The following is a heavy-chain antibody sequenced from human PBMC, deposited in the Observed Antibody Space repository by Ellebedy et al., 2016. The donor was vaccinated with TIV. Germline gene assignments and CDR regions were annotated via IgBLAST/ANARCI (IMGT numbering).Heavy chain of an antibody. V-gene: IGHV4-30-2*01. CDR1: GDSLSSGGYY. D-gene: IGHD3-3*02. J-gene: IGHJ4*02. Sequence: MPSETLSLTCTVSGDSLSSGGYYWSWIRQHPGKGLEWIGYIYHSGGTYYNPSLKSRVTISVDRSRDQFSLKLSSVTAADTAVYYCARSGPFLEWLTFDYWGQGTLVTVSS. CDR2: IYHSGGT. CDR3: ARSGPFLEWLTFDY.